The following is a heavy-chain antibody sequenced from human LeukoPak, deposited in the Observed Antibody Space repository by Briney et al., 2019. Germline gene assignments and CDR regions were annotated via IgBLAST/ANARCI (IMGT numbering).Heavy chain of an antibody. D-gene: IGHD2-15*01. CDR2: IIPIFGTA. J-gene: IGHJ6*03. CDR1: GGTFSSYA. CDR3: ARSGEGYSATGYYYMDV. Sequence: GASVKVSCKASGGTFSSYAISWVRQAPGQWLEWMGGIIPIFGTANYAQKFQGRVTITTDESTSTAYMELSSLRSEDTAVYYCARSGEGYSATGYYYMDVWGKGTTVTVSS. V-gene: IGHV1-69*05.